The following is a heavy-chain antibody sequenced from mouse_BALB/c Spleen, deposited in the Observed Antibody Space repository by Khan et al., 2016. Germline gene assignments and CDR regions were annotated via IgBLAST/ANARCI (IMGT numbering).Heavy chain of an antibody. D-gene: IGHD1-1*02. CDR3: ARTYGNYGYFDV. CDR2: ISDGGAYT. V-gene: IGHV5-4*02. Sequence: EVELVESGGGLVKPGGSLKLSCAASGFTFSDYYMYWVRQTPEKRLEWVATISDGGAYTYYPDSVKGRFTISRDNAKHNLYLQISSLKSEDTAMYYCARTYGNYGYFDVWGAGTTVTVSS. J-gene: IGHJ1*01. CDR1: GFTFSDYY.